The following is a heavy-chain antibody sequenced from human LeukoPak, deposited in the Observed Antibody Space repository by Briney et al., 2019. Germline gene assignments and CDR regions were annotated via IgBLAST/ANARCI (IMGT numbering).Heavy chain of an antibody. CDR2: IYYSGST. Sequence: PSETLSLTCTVSGGSISSYYWSWIRQPPGKGLEWIGYIYYSGSTNYNPSLKSRVTISVDTSKNQFSLELSSVTAADTAVYYCAREGCSGGSCYPARGFDPWGQGTLVTVSS. J-gene: IGHJ5*02. V-gene: IGHV4-59*12. CDR1: GGSISSYY. D-gene: IGHD2-15*01. CDR3: AREGCSGGSCYPARGFDP.